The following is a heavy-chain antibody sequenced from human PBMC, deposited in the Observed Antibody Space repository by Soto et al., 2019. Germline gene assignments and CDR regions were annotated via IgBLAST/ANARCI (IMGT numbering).Heavy chain of an antibody. Sequence: GGSLRLSCAASGFTFSSYNMNWVRQAPGKGLEWVSYISSSASAIFYADSVKGRFTISRDNAKNSLFLQVNSLRDEDTAVYYCVAAFDVWGQGTMVTVS. CDR1: GFTFSSYN. J-gene: IGHJ3*01. CDR3: VAAFDV. CDR2: ISSSASAI. V-gene: IGHV3-48*02.